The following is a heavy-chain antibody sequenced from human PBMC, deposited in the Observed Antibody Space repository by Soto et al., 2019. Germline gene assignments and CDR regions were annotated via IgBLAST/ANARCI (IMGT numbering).Heavy chain of an antibody. J-gene: IGHJ4*02. CDR2: IKPGTSDI. Sequence: XESLKISCKGVGYKFGSAWIGWVRQMPGKGLEWMGVIKPGTSDIRYSPSCRGHVTISADEAVSTAYLQWSSLKASDTAMYYCARQLSHICDYWGQGTLVTVSS. CDR1: GYKFGSAW. D-gene: IGHD3-3*02. CDR3: ARQLSHICDY. V-gene: IGHV5-51*01.